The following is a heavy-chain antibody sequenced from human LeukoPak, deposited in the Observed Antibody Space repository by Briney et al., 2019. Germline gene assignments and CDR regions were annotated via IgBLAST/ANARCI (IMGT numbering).Heavy chain of an antibody. J-gene: IGHJ4*02. Sequence: PSETLSLTCTVSGGSISSYYWSWIRQPPGKGLEWIGYIYYSGSTYYNPSLKSRVTISVGTSKNQFSLKLSSVTAADTAVYYCARDRGDPHTRGGGYSYGFDYWGQGTLVTVSS. CDR1: GGSISSYY. CDR2: IYYSGST. V-gene: IGHV4-59*12. D-gene: IGHD5-18*01. CDR3: ARDRGDPHTRGGGYSYGFDY.